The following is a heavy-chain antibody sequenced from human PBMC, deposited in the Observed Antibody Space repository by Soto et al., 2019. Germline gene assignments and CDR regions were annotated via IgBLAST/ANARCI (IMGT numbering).Heavy chain of an antibody. Sequence: PSETLSLTCAVSGYSISSDHYWGWIRQPPGKGLEWIGSIHHSGSSYNNPSLKGRLTISVDTSDNQFSLKLSSVTAADTAVYYCAVVLHDSSGSYLDFSAPRTPVTVS. J-gene: IGHJ4*02. CDR1: GYSISSDHY. CDR3: AVVLHDSSGSYLDF. CDR2: IHHSGSS. V-gene: IGHV4-38-2*01. D-gene: IGHD3-22*01.